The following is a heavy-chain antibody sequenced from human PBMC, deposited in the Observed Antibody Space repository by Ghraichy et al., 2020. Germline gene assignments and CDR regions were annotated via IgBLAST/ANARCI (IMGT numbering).Heavy chain of an antibody. J-gene: IGHJ4*02. CDR3: ARDWAYSPDY. V-gene: IGHV4-38-2*02. D-gene: IGHD5-18*01. CDR2: IYHSGST. Sequence: SETLSLTCTVSGYSISSGYYWGWIRQPPGKGLEWIGSIYHSGSTYYNPSLKSRVTISVDTSKNQFSLKLSSVTAADTAVYYCARDWAYSPDYWGQGTLVTVSS. CDR1: GYSISSGYY.